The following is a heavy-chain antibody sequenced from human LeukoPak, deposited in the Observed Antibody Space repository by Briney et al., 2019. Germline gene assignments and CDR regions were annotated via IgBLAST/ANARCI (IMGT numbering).Heavy chain of an antibody. V-gene: IGHV3-48*02. CDR3: ARRLAL. CDR2: IGGRGDTI. Sequence: PGGSLRLSCAASGFSFSTYAMNWVRQAPGKGLEWIAYIGGRGDTIYYADSVKGRFTISRDNARNSLFLQMNSLREDDTAVYFCARRLALWGRGALVTVSS. J-gene: IGHJ5*02. CDR1: GFSFSTYA.